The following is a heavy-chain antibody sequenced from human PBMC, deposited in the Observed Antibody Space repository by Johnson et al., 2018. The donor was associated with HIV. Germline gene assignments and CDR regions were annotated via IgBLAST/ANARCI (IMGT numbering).Heavy chain of an antibody. D-gene: IGHD6-13*01. J-gene: IGHJ3*02. CDR3: AKGLGRAAAGTRNAFDI. CDR1: GFTFSSYA. CDR2: ISYDGRNK. Sequence: QVQLVESGGGVVQPGRSLRLSCAASGFTFSSYAMHWVRQAPGKGLEWVAVISYDGRNKYYADSVKGRVTISRDNYKNTLYLQMNSLRDEDTAVYYCAKGLGRAAAGTRNAFDIWGQGTMVTVSS. V-gene: IGHV3-30*04.